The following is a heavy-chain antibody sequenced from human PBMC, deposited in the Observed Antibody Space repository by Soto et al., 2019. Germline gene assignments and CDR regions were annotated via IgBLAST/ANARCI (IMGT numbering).Heavy chain of an antibody. CDR1: GGSFSGYY. CDR3: ASGLEEYCSGGSCYSGPVWVY. V-gene: IGHV4-34*01. D-gene: IGHD2-15*01. Sequence: PSETLSLTCAVYGGSFSGYYWSWIRQPPGKGLEWIGEINHSGSTNYNPSLKSRVTISVDTSKDQFSLKLSSVTAADTAVYYCASGLEEYCSGGSCYSGPVWVYWGQGPLVTVS. J-gene: IGHJ4*02. CDR2: INHSGST.